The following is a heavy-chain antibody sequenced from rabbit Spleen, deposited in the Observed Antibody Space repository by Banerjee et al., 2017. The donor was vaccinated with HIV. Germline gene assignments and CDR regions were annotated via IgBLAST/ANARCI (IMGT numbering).Heavy chain of an antibody. CDR3: VRARPYPFVL. J-gene: IGHJ4*01. CDR1: GLDFSSSYW. CDR2: IYAGSSGTT. Sequence: EESGGGLVQPEGSLTLTCTASGLDFSSSYWICWVRQAPGKGLEWIACIYAGSSGTTYYASGAKGRFTISKTSSTTVTLQMTRLTAADTATYFCVRARPYPFVLWGPGTLVTVS. D-gene: IGHD1-1*01. V-gene: IGHV1S45*01.